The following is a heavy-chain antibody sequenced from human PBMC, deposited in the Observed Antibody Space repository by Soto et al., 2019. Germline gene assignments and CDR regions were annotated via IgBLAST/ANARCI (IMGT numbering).Heavy chain of an antibody. CDR1: GFTFDAYP. V-gene: IGHV3-9*01. CDR3: VRDDAFDL. CDR2: LAWDGGSI. J-gene: IGHJ3*01. Sequence: EVQLVESGGGLVQPGRSLRLSCAASGFTFDAYPMHWVRQAPGKGLEWVAGLAWDGGSIEYVDSVEGRFTISRDNAKNSLCLQMSSLRDEDTALYYCVRDDAFDLWGQGTQVTVSS.